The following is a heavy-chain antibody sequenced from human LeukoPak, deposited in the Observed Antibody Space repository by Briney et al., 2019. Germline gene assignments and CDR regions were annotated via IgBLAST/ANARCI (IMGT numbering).Heavy chain of an antibody. J-gene: IGHJ3*02. V-gene: IGHV3-20*04. D-gene: IGHD3-22*01. CDR2: INWNGGST. Sequence: PVGSLRLSCAASGFTFDDYGMSWVRQAPGKGLEWVSGINWNGGSTGYADSVKGRFTISRDNAKNSLYLQMNSLRAEDTALYYCARVVPLDYYDSSGQAGDAFDIWGQGTMVTVSS. CDR1: GFTFDDYG. CDR3: ARVVPLDYYDSSGQAGDAFDI.